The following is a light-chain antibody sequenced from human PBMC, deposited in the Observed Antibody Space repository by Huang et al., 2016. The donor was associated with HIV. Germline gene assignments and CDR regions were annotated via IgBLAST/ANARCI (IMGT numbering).Light chain of an antibody. CDR3: QQYHNWPYT. CDR2: GAS. J-gene: IGKJ2*01. CDR1: QSVATN. Sequence: EIIMTKSPATLSLSPGEGASLSCRANQSVATNLAWYLHRPGQSPRILIFGASTRASGLPGRFSGSGSWTQFTLTVSGLQSEDFAVYYCQQYHNWPYTFGQGTKLEI. V-gene: IGKV3-15*01.